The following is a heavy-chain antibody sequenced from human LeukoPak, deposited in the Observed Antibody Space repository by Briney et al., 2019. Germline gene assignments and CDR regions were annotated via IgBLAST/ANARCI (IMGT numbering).Heavy chain of an antibody. CDR2: IKQDGSEK. V-gene: IGHV3-7*03. D-gene: IGHD1-14*01. CDR3: ARDLGTAVFFY. Sequence: GGSLRLSCAASGFTFSSYWMSWVRQAPGKGLEWVANIKQDGSEKYYVDSVKGRFTISRDNAMNSLYLQMNSLRAEDTAVYYCARDLGTAVFFYWGQGTLVTVSS. CDR1: GFTFSSYW. J-gene: IGHJ4*02.